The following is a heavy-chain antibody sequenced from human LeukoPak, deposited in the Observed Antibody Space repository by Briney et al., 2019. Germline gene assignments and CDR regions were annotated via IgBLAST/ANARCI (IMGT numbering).Heavy chain of an antibody. J-gene: IGHJ6*02. Sequence: PGGSLRLSCAVSGFTFSSYSMNWVRQAPGKGLEWVSYISSSSSTIYYADSVKGRFTISRDNAKNSLYLQMNSLRDEDTAVYYCARESRQMIVVVEGMDVWGQGTTVTVSS. CDR1: GFTFSSYS. V-gene: IGHV3-48*02. CDR3: ARESRQMIVVVEGMDV. CDR2: ISSSSSTI. D-gene: IGHD3-22*01.